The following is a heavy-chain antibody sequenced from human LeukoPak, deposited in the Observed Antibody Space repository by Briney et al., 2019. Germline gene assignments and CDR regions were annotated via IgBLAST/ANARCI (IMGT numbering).Heavy chain of an antibody. V-gene: IGHV1-18*01. CDR3: ASTSAVGATVYYYYGMDV. Sequence: ASVKVSCKASGYTFTSYGISWVRQAPGQGLEWMGWISAYNGNTNYAQKLQGRVTMTTDTSTSTAYMELRSLRSDDTAVYYCASTSAVGATVYYYYGMDVWGQGTRVTVSS. CDR1: GYTFTSYG. J-gene: IGHJ6*02. CDR2: ISAYNGNT. D-gene: IGHD1-26*01.